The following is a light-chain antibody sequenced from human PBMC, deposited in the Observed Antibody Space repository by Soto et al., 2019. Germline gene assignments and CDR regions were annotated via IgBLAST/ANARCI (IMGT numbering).Light chain of an antibody. V-gene: IGKV2-28*01. CDR2: LGS. J-gene: IGKJ1*01. CDR3: HQRQSWPRT. CDR1: QSLLHSNGYNY. Sequence: DFVMTQSPRSLPVTPGGPASISCRSSQSLLHSNGYNYLDWYLQKPGQSPQLLIYLGSTRASGVPDRFSGSGSGTDFTLTIRRVEADDVGVYYCHQRQSWPRTFGQGTTVDIK.